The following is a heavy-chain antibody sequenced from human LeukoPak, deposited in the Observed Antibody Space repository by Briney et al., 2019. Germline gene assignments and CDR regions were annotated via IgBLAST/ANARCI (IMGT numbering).Heavy chain of an antibody. J-gene: IGHJ3*01. CDR2: IYYTGST. D-gene: IGHD3-16*02. CDR3: ARHKITFGGVIEENAFDL. V-gene: IGHV4-59*08. CDR1: GASITTHY. Sequence: PSETLSLTCTVSGASITTHYWSWIRQPPGKGLEWIGYIYYTGSTNYNPSLKSRVTISVGTSKNHFSLKLRSVTAADTAVYYCARHKITFGGVIEENAFDLWGQGTMVTVSS.